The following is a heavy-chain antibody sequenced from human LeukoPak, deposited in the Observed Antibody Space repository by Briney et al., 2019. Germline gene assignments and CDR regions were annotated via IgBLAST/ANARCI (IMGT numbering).Heavy chain of an antibody. CDR3: ARERGYSYGPFDY. D-gene: IGHD5-18*01. V-gene: IGHV3-21*01. CDR1: GFTFSSYS. J-gene: IGHJ4*02. Sequence: GGSLRLSCAASGFTFSSYSMNWVRQAPGKGLEWVSSISSSSSYIYYADSVKGRFTISRDNAKNSLYLQMNSLRAEDTAVYYCARERGYSYGPFDYWGQGTLVTVSS. CDR2: ISSSSSYI.